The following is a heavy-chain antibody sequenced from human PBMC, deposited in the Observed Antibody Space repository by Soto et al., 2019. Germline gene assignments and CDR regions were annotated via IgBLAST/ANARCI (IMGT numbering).Heavy chain of an antibody. J-gene: IGHJ3*02. CDR1: GLTVSSNY. V-gene: IGHV3-53*02. D-gene: IGHD3-10*01. Sequence: EVQLVETGGGLIQPGGSLRLSCVASGLTVSSNYMNWVRQAPGKGLEWVSVLYSGGSTYYAGSVKGRFIISRDNSKNTLYLQMNSLRAEDTAVYYCARDRPGDEGDAFDIWGHGTMVTVSS. CDR3: ARDRPGDEGDAFDI. CDR2: LYSGGST.